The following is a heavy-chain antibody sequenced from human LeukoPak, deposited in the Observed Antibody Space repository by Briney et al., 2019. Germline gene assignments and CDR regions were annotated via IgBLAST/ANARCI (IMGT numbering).Heavy chain of an antibody. J-gene: IGHJ4*02. CDR3: ARDGYYYDSSGYYLRAGLDY. CDR2: ISSSSSYI. D-gene: IGHD3-22*01. CDR1: GFTLSSYS. Sequence: GGSLRHSCAASGFTLSSYSMNWVRQAPGRGRAWVSSISSSSSYIYYADSVKGRFTISRDNAKNSLYLQINSLRAEDTAVYYCARDGYYYDSSGYYLRAGLDYWGQGTLVTVSS. V-gene: IGHV3-21*01.